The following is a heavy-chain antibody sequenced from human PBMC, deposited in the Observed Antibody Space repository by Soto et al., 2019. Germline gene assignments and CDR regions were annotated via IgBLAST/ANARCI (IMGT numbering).Heavy chain of an antibody. D-gene: IGHD2-2*01. Sequence: GSVKGSWKASGYAFTSYGISLVRQAPGQGLEWIGWISAYNGNTNYAHKLQVRVTMTTDTSTSTAYMELRSLRSYDTAVYYCARDSTPKDIVVVPAAKYYYYYYGMDVWGQGTTVTV. V-gene: IGHV1-18*04. CDR3: ARDSTPKDIVVVPAAKYYYYYYGMDV. CDR2: ISAYNGNT. CDR1: GYAFTSYG. J-gene: IGHJ6*02.